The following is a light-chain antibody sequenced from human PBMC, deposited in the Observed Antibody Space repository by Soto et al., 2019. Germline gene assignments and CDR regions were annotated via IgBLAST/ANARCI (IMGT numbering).Light chain of an antibody. CDR2: TGS. CDR3: QQANSFPLT. J-gene: IGKJ4*01. V-gene: IGKV1-12*01. Sequence: DIQMTQSPSSVSASVGDRVSITCRASQGISNWLAWYQQKPGRAPKLLIYTGSSLQSGVPSRFNSTGSGTDFTLTISSLQPEDVATYYCQQANSFPLTFGGGTKVEIK. CDR1: QGISNW.